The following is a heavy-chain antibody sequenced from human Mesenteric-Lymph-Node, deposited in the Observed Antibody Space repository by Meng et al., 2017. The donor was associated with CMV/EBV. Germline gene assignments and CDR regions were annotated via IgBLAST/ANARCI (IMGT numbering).Heavy chain of an antibody. V-gene: IGHV3-21*01. J-gene: IGHJ4*02. CDR1: GFTFDDYG. D-gene: IGHD6-19*01. Sequence: GESLKISCAASGFTFDDYGMSWVRQAPGKGLEWVASVSSGSSFIHYADSVRGRFSISRDNAKNSLYLQMNSLRAEDTAVYFCARDAASGAGWCIDSWGQGTLVTVSS. CDR3: ARDAASGAGWCIDS. CDR2: VSSGSSFI.